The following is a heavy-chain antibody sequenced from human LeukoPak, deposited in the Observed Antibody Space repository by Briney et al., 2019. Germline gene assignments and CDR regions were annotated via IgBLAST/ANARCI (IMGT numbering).Heavy chain of an antibody. CDR2: ISSGSTI. CDR3: ARDSYIVLMVYAISYYGMDV. D-gene: IGHD2-8*01. V-gene: IGHV3-11*01. J-gene: IGHJ6*02. Sequence: GGSLRLSCAASGFTFSDYYMSWIRQAPGEGLEWVSYISSGSTIYYADSVKGRFTISRDNAKNSLYLQMNSLRAEDTAVYYCARDSYIVLMVYAISYYGMDVWGQGTTVTVSS. CDR1: GFTFSDYY.